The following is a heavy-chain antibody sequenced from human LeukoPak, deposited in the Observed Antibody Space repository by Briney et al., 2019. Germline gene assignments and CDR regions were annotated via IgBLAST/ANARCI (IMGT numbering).Heavy chain of an antibody. J-gene: IGHJ4*02. V-gene: IGHV3-21*01. Sequence: GSLSLSCAASGFTFSSYTMHWIRQAPGKGLEWVSSISSSSSYIYYADSVRGRFTISRDNAKNSLYLQMNSLRAEDTAVYYCARGRDGSQSPIDDWGQGTLVTVSS. CDR2: ISSSSSYI. CDR1: GFTFSSYT. CDR3: ARGRDGSQSPIDD. D-gene: IGHD5-24*01.